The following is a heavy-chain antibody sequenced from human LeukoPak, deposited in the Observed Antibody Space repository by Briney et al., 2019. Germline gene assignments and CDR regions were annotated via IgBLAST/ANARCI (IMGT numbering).Heavy chain of an antibody. CDR2: VSAYNGNT. D-gene: IGHD3-10*01. V-gene: IGHV1-18*01. CDR1: GYTFTRYG. CDR3: AREAGIDYYGSGSRGWFDP. Sequence: GASVKVSCKASGYTFTRYGISWVRQAPGQGLEWMGWVSAYNGNTNYAQKLQGRATMTTDTSTSTAYMELRSLRSDDTAVYYCAREAGIDYYGSGSRGWFDPWGQGTLVTVSS. J-gene: IGHJ5*02.